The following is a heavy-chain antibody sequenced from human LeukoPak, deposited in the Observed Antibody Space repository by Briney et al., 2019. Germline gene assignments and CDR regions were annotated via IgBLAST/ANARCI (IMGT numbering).Heavy chain of an antibody. D-gene: IGHD4-17*01. J-gene: IGHJ6*02. V-gene: IGHV4-30-4*01. CDR3: ARAMNDYGDYGPLDYGMDV. CDR2: IYYSGST. Sequence: SQTLSLTCTVSGGSISSGDYYWSWIRQPPGKGLEWIGYIYYSGSTCYNPSLKSRVTISVDTSKNQFSLKLSSVTAADTAVYYCARAMNDYGDYGPLDYGMDVWGQGTTVTVS. CDR1: GGSISSGDYY.